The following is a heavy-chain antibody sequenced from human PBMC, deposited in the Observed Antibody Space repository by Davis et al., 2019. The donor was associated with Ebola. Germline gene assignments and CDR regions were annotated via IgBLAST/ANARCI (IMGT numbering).Heavy chain of an antibody. CDR3: ARKGGVY. CDR1: GFTFSSYS. D-gene: IGHD2-8*02. J-gene: IGHJ4*02. CDR2: ISSSRSYI. V-gene: IGHV3-21*01. Sequence: GESLKISCAASGFTFSSYSMNWVRQAPGKGLEWVSSISSSRSYIYYADSVKGRFTISRDNAKNSLYLQMNSLRAEDTAVYYCARKGGVYWGQGTLVTVSS.